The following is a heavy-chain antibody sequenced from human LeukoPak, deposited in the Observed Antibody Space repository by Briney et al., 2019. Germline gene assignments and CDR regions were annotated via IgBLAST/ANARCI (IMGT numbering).Heavy chain of an antibody. CDR1: GFTFSSHW. V-gene: IGHV3-74*01. CDR2: INSDGSST. D-gene: IGHD6-13*01. J-gene: IGHJ6*03. CDR3: ARNIAAHYYYYMDV. Sequence: PGGSLRLSCAAYGFTFSSHWMHWVRQAPGKGLVWVSRINSDGSSTSYADSVKGRFTISRDNAKNTLYLQMNSLRAEDTAVYYCARNIAAHYYYYMDVWGKGTTVTVSS.